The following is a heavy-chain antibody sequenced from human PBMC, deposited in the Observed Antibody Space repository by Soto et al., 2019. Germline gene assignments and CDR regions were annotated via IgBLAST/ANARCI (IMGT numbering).Heavy chain of an antibody. CDR3: ARANAFDI. CDR1: GFSVSSSH. J-gene: IGHJ3*02. V-gene: IGHV3-64*01. Sequence: GSLRLSCAVSGFSVSSSHMNWVRQAPGKGLEYVSGISSNGGSTYYANSVKGRFTISRDNSKNTLYLQMGSLRAEDMTVYYCARANAFDIWGQGTLVTVSS. CDR2: ISSNGGST. D-gene: IGHD5-12*01.